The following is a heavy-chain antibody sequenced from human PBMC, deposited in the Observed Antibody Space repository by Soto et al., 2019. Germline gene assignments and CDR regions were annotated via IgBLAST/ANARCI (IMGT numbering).Heavy chain of an antibody. V-gene: IGHV4-59*01. J-gene: IGHJ3*02. CDR2: IYYSGST. Sequence: SETLSLTCTVSGGSINSYYWSWIRQPPGKGLEWIGYIYYSGSTNYNPSLKSRVTISVDTSKNQFSLKLSSVTAADTAVYYCARVRWLDDAFDIWGQGTMVTVSS. CDR1: GGSINSYY. D-gene: IGHD3-10*01. CDR3: ARVRWLDDAFDI.